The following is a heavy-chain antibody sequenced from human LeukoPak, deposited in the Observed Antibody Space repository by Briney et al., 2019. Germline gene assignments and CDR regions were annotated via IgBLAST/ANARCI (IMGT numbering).Heavy chain of an antibody. CDR1: GGSISSSSYY. Sequence: PSETLSLTCTVSGGSISSSSYYWGWIRQPPGKGLEWIGSIYYSGSTYYNPSLKSRVTISVDTSKNQFSLKLSSVTAADTAVYYCAREYDFWSGYYYYYMDVWGKGTTVTVSS. CDR3: AREYDFWSGYYYYYMDV. J-gene: IGHJ6*03. D-gene: IGHD3-3*01. CDR2: IYYSGST. V-gene: IGHV4-39*01.